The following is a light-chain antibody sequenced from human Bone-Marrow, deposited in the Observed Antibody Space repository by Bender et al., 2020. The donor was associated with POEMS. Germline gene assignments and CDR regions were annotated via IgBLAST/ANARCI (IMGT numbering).Light chain of an antibody. Sequence: SYELTQPPSVSVSPGQTASITCSGDKLGDKFSSWYQHKPGQSPVLVVYQDSQRPSGLPERFSGSNSGNTATLTIRGTQAIDEADYYCQAWDSTTVVFGGGTKLTVL. V-gene: IGLV3-1*01. CDR1: KLGDKF. CDR3: QAWDSTTVV. J-gene: IGLJ2*01. CDR2: QDS.